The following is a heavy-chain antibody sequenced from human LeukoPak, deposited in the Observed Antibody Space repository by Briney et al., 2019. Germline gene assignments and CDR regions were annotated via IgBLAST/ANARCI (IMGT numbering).Heavy chain of an antibody. CDR1: GDSISSGDYY. CDR3: ARGHDYFDY. Sequence: SQTLSLTCTVSGDSISSGDYYWSWIRQPPGKGLEWIGYIYYSGNTYYNPSLQSRVTISVDTSKNQFSLNLSPVTAADTAVFYCARGHDYFDYWGQGTLVTVSS. J-gene: IGHJ4*02. CDR2: IYYSGNT. V-gene: IGHV4-30-4*08.